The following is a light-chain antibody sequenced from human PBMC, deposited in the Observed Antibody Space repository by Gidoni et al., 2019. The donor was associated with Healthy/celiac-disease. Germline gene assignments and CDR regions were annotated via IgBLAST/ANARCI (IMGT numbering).Light chain of an antibody. CDR1: QSVSSY. CDR3: QQRSNWPPGIT. J-gene: IGKJ5*01. Sequence: EIVLTQSPATLSLSPGERATLSCRASQSVSSYLAWYQQKPGQAPSLLIYDASNRATVIPARFSGSGSGTDFTLTISRLEPEDFAVYYCQQRSNWPPGITFGQXTRLEIK. V-gene: IGKV3-11*01. CDR2: DAS.